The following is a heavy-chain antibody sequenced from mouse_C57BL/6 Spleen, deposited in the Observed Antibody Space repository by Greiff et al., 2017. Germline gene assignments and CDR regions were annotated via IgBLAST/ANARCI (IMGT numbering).Heavy chain of an antibody. Sequence: EVQGVESGGGLVQPGGSLSLSCAASGFTFTDYYMSWVRQPPGTALEWLGFIRHKANGYTTEYSVSVKGRFTISRDNSHSILYLQMNALSAEDSATDYCARFHSDSYYDYFDYWGQGTTLTVSS. CDR3: ARFHSDSYYDYFDY. V-gene: IGHV7-3*01. CDR1: GFTFTDYY. J-gene: IGHJ2*01. CDR2: IRHKANGYTT. D-gene: IGHD2-3*01.